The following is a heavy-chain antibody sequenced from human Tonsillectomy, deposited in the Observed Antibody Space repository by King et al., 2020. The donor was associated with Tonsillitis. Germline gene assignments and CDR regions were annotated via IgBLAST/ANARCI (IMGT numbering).Heavy chain of an antibody. Sequence: VQLVESGGGVVQPGRSLRLSCAASGFTFSSYGMHWVRQAPGKGLEWVAVISYAGRNKYYADSVKGRFTISRDNSKNTLYLQMNSLRAEDTAVYYCATDLRIGEDVGFMDVWGQGTTVTVSS. CDR1: GFTFSSYG. CDR3: ATDLRIGEDVGFMDV. J-gene: IGHJ6*02. V-gene: IGHV3-30*03. CDR2: ISYAGRNK. D-gene: IGHD1-26*01.